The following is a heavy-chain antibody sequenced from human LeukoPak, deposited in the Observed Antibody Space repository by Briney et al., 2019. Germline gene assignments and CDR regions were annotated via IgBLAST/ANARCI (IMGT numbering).Heavy chain of an antibody. V-gene: IGHV3-23*01. CDR3: ARGGDSSGYPYDY. J-gene: IGHJ4*02. D-gene: IGHD3-22*01. CDR1: GFTFSSYA. Sequence: GGSLRLSCAASGFTFSSYAMSWVRQAPGKGLEWVSAISGSGGSTYYADSVKGRFTISRDNSKNTLYLQMNSLRAEDTAVYYCARGGDSSGYPYDYWGQGTLVTVSS. CDR2: ISGSGGST.